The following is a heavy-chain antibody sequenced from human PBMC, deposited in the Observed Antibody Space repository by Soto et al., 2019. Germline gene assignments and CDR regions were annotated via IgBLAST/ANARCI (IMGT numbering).Heavy chain of an antibody. CDR1: GGSISSYY. CDR3: ARVGSGSYTYYYYGMDV. D-gene: IGHD3-10*01. Sequence: KASETLSLTCTVSGGSISSYYWSWIRQPPGKGLEWIGYIYYSGSTNYNPSLKSRVTISVDTSKNQFSLKLSSVTAADTAVYYCARVGSGSYTYYYYGMDVWGQGTTVTVSS. J-gene: IGHJ6*02. CDR2: IYYSGST. V-gene: IGHV4-59*01.